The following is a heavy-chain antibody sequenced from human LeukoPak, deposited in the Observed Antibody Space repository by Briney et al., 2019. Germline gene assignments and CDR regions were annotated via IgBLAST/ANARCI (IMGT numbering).Heavy chain of an antibody. J-gene: IGHJ4*02. CDR1: GFTFTTYG. V-gene: IGHV3-30*18. CDR2: ISYDGSNK. D-gene: IGHD2-2*01. Sequence: GGSLGLSCAASGFTFTTYGIHWVRQAPGKGLEWVAAISYDGSNKYYADSVKGRFTISRDTSKNTLYLQMNSLRAEDTAVYYCAKDGSSEPLDYWGQGTLVTVSS. CDR3: AKDGSSEPLDY.